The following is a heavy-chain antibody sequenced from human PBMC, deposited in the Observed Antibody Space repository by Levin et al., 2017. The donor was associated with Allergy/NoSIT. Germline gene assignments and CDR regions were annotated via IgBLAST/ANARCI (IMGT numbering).Heavy chain of an antibody. D-gene: IGHD6-13*01. CDR1: FFPFLSSS. J-gene: IGHJ4*02. CDR3: ARGPLAAAAHY. V-gene: IGHV3-11*05. Sequence: GGSLRLSFASSFFPFLSSSLLFLLPPPLKGLELVSYISGTSSAIIYADSVKGRFTISRDNAQNSLYLQMNSLRAEDTAVYFCARGPLAAAAHYWGQGTLVTVSS. CDR2: ISGTSSAI.